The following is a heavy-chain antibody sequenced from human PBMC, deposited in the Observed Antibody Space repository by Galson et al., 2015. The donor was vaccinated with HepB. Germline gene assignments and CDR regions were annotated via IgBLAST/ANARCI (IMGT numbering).Heavy chain of an antibody. CDR3: ARDGGPAAPDGMGV. J-gene: IGHJ6*02. CDR1: GFTFSSYG. D-gene: IGHD6-13*01. V-gene: IGHV3-33*01. Sequence: SLRLSCAASGFTFSSYGMHWVRQAPGKGLEWVAVIWYGGSNKYYADSVKGRFTISRDNSKNTLYLQMNSLRAEDTAVYYCARDGGPAAPDGMGVWGQGNKVTVSS. CDR2: IWYGGSNK.